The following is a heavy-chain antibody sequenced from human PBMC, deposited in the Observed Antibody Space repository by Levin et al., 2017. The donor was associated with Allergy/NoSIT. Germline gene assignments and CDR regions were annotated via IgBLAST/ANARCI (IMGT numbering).Heavy chain of an antibody. D-gene: IGHD5-12*01. CDR1: GFSLSTYG. V-gene: IGHV3-23*01. Sequence: PGGSLRLSCAASGFSLSTYGMTWVRQTASKGLEWVAGINNSGRSAIYADSVEGRFTVSRDNGKNTLFLQMNSLRADDTAIYYCAKNSGQNGYDVIDSWGQGSLVSVSS. J-gene: IGHJ4*02. CDR2: INNSGRSA. CDR3: AKNSGQNGYDVIDS.